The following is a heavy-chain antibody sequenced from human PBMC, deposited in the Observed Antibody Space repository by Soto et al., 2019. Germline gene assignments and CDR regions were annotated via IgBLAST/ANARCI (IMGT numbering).Heavy chain of an antibody. CDR3: ARGFCSGGICYPNDF. D-gene: IGHD2-15*01. CDR2: ISAYNGDT. CDR1: GYTFTNYG. Sequence: QVQLVQSEAEVKKPGASVKVSCKASGYTFTNYGITWVRQAPGQGLEWMGWISAYNGDTNYAQKLQARVTMTTDTSTTTAYMELRGLTSDDTAVYYCARGFCSGGICYPNDFWGQGTLVTVSS. J-gene: IGHJ4*02. V-gene: IGHV1-18*01.